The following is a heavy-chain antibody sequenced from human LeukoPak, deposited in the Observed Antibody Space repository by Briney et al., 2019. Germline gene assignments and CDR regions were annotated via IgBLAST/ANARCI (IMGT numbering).Heavy chain of an antibody. J-gene: IGHJ4*02. CDR2: IKSKTDGGTT. D-gene: IGHD3-3*01. Sequence: GGSLRLSCAASGFTFSNAWMSWVRQAPGKGLEWVGRIKSKTDGGTTDYAAPVKGRFTISRVDSKNTLYLQMNSLKTEDTAVYYCTTEVIVLRFLEWSSSWGQGTLVTVSS. CDR3: TTEVIVLRFLEWSSS. V-gene: IGHV3-15*01. CDR1: GFTFSNAW.